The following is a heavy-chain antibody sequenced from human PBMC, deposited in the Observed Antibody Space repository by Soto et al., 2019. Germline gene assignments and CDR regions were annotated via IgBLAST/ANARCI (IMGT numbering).Heavy chain of an antibody. CDR1: GFTFSSYG. CDR2: ISYDGSNK. D-gene: IGHD5-12*01. J-gene: IGHJ6*02. Sequence: GGSLRLSCAASGFTFSSYGMHWVRQAPGKGLEGVAVISYDGSNKYYADSVKGRFTISRDNSKNTLYLQMNSLRAEDTAVYYCAKDRSGYDYYYYYGMDVWGQGTTVTVSS. CDR3: AKDRSGYDYYYYYGMDV. V-gene: IGHV3-30*18.